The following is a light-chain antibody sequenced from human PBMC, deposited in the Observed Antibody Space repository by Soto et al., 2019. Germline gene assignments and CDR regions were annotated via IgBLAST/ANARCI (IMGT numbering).Light chain of an antibody. CDR1: SGHSSSA. CDR2: LTSDGSH. Sequence: QSVLTQSPSASAPLGASVKLTCTLSSGHSSSAIAWHQHQPEKGPRYLMNLTSDGSHIRGDGIPARFSGSSSGAERSLTISSLQSDDEADYYCQTWGAGTWVFGGGTKLTVL. J-gene: IGLJ3*02. V-gene: IGLV4-69*01. CDR3: QTWGAGTWV.